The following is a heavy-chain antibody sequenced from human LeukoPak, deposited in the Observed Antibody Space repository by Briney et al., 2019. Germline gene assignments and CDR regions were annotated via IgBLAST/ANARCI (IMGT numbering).Heavy chain of an antibody. CDR2: IIPIFGTA. Sequence: TSVRVSCKASVGTFISYAISWVREAPGQGLEWMGGIIPIFGTAHYAQKFQGRVTITADESTSTAYMELSSLRSDDTAVYLRASGHYDSREDKFDPWGQGTLVTVSS. D-gene: IGHD3-22*01. CDR1: VGTFISYA. V-gene: IGHV1-69*13. J-gene: IGHJ5*02. CDR3: ASGHYDSREDKFDP.